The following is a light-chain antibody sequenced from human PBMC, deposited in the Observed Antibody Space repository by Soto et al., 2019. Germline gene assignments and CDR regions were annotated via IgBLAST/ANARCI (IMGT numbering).Light chain of an antibody. Sequence: QSVLTQPPSASGTPGQRVTISCSGSSSNIGSNYVYWYQQVPGTAPKLLIYRNNQRPSGVPDRFFGAKSGTSASLAISGLRSEDEADYYCAAWDDSLSGGVFGTGTKLTVL. J-gene: IGLJ1*01. CDR3: AAWDDSLSGGV. CDR2: RNN. CDR1: SSNIGSNY. V-gene: IGLV1-47*01.